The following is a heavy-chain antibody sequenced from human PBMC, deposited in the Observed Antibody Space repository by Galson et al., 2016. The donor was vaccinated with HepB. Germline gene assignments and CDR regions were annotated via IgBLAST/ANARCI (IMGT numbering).Heavy chain of an antibody. J-gene: IGHJ5*02. CDR2: INPNIGTT. V-gene: IGHV1-2*02. CDR1: EYTFTGYY. CDR3: AREFKNQVRSNWFDP. D-gene: IGHD2-2*01. Sequence: SVKVSCKASEYTFTGYYIHWVRQAPGQGLEWMGWINPNIGTTKYAQKFQGRVTMTRDTSISTAYMELNRLTSDDTAIYYCAREFKNQVRSNWFDPWGQGTLLTVIS.